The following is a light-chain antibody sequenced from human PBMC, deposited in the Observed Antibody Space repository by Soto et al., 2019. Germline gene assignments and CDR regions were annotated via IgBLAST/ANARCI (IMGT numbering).Light chain of an antibody. CDR1: QGISSA. CDR3: QQFNSYTFT. V-gene: IGKV1-13*02. J-gene: IGKJ3*01. CDR2: DAS. Sequence: AIQLTQSPSSLSASVGDRVTITCRASQGISSALAWYQQKPGKAPKLLIYDASSLESGVPSRFSGSGSGTDCTLTISSLQPEDFATYYCQQFNSYTFTFGPGTKVDIK.